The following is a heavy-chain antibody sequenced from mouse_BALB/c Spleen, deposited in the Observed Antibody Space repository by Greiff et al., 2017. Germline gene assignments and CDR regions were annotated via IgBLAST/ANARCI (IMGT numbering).Heavy chain of an antibody. CDR1: GYTFTSYY. Sequence: QVQLKESGAELVKPGASVKLSCKASGYTFTSYYMYWVKQRPGQGLEWIGEINPSNGGTNFNEKFKSKATLTVDKSSSTAYMQLSSLTSEDSAVYYCTRGGTYFDYWGQGTTLTVSS. CDR2: INPSNGGT. CDR3: TRGGTYFDY. J-gene: IGHJ2*01. V-gene: IGHV1S81*02.